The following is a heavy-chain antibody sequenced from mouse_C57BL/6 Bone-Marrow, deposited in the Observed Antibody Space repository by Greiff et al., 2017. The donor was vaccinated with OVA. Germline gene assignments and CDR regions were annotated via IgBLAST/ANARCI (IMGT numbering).Heavy chain of an antibody. CDR3: ARSVTGPFAY. CDR2: IYPRSGDT. J-gene: IGHJ3*01. Sequence: VQLQESGAELARPGASVKLSCKASGYTFTSYGISWVKQRTGQGLEWIGEIYPRSGDTYYNEKFKGKATLTADKSSSTAYMELRSLTSEDSAVYLCARSVTGPFAYWGQGTLVTVSA. D-gene: IGHD4-1*01. V-gene: IGHV1-81*01. CDR1: GYTFTSYG.